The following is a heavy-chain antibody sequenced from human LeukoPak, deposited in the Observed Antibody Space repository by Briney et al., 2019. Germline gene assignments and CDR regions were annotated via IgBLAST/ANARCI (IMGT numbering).Heavy chain of an antibody. J-gene: IGHJ4*02. V-gene: IGHV4-39*01. CDR3: ARHGIAAIAAAGDFDY. CDR1: GGSISSSSYY. D-gene: IGHD6-13*01. Sequence: PSGTLSLTCTVSGGSISSSSYYWGWIRQPPGKGLEWIGSIYYSGSTYYNPSLKSRVTISVDTSKNQFSLKLSSVTAADTAVYYCARHGIAAIAAAGDFDYWGQGTLVTVSS. CDR2: IYYSGST.